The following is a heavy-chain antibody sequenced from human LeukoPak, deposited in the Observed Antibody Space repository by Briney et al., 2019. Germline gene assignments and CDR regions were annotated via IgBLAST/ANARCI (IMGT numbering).Heavy chain of an antibody. CDR1: GYTFTGYY. Sequence: ASVKVSCKASGYTFTGYYMHWVRQAPGQGHEWMGWINPNSGGTNYAQKFQGRVTMTRDTSISTAYMELSRLRSDDTAIYYCARDFWMAAAGIFHLWGQGSLVTVSS. CDR2: INPNSGGT. J-gene: IGHJ4*02. D-gene: IGHD6-13*01. V-gene: IGHV1-2*02. CDR3: ARDFWMAAAGIFHL.